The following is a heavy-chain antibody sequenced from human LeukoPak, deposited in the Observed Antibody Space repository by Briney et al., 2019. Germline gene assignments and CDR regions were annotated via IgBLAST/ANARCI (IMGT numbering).Heavy chain of an antibody. D-gene: IGHD3-16*01. V-gene: IGHV4-39*01. Sequence: PSETLSLTCTVSGGSIRSNSYYWGWIRQPPGKGLEWIGEINHSGSTNYNPSLKSRVTISVDTSKNQFSLKLSSVTAADTAVYYCARHFPYDPVDYWGQGTLVTVSS. CDR3: ARHFPYDPVDY. CDR1: GGSIRSNSYY. J-gene: IGHJ4*02. CDR2: INHSGST.